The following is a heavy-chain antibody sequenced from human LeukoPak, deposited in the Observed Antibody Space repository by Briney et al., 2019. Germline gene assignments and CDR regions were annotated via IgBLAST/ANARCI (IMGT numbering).Heavy chain of an antibody. V-gene: IGHV4-34*01. D-gene: IGHD6-13*01. CDR2: INHSGST. Sequence: PSETLSLTCAAYGGSFSGYYWSWIRQPPGKGLEWIGEINHSGSTNYNPSLKSRVTISVDTSKNQFSLKLSSVTAADTAVYYCARGISSSSSFDYWGQGTLVTVSS. CDR1: GGSFSGYY. CDR3: ARGISSSSSFDY. J-gene: IGHJ4*02.